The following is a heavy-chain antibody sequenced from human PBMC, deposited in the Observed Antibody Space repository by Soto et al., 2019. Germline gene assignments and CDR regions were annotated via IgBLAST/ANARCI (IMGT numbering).Heavy chain of an antibody. J-gene: IGHJ2*01. CDR1: GYTFTSYG. V-gene: IGHV1-18*01. D-gene: IGHD6-19*01. CDR2: ISAYNGNT. CDR3: ARDTFSPKYSSGWYSWGFDL. Sequence: ASVKVSCKASGYTFTSYGISWVRRAPGQGLEWMGWISAYNGNTNYAQKLQGRVTMTTDTSTSTAYMELRSLRSDDTAVYYCARDTFSPKYSSGWYSWGFDLWGRGTLVTVSS.